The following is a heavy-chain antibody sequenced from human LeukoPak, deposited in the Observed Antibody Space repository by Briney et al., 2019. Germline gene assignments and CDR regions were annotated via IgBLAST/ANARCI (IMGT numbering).Heavy chain of an antibody. CDR3: STYLTI. J-gene: IGHJ4*02. CDR2: IICNADVGTT. Sequence: GGSLRLSCAVSEFAFSNDWMSWVRRAPGKGLEWVGCIICNADVGTTDYAAAVNGRFTISRDESKTTLFLQMNSLKTEYTAVYYCSTYLTIRGKGSLVTYSS. CDR1: EFAFSNDW. V-gene: IGHV3-15*01.